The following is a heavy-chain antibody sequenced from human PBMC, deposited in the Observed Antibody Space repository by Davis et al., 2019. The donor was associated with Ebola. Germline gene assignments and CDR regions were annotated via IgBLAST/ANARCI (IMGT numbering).Heavy chain of an antibody. CDR3: ARRYDSYYYGMDV. CDR2: IYPGDSDT. V-gene: IGHV5-51*01. J-gene: IGHJ6*02. D-gene: IGHD5-12*01. Sequence: GESLKISCKGSGYTFTSYWIGWVRQMPGKGLEWMGIIYPGDSDTRYSPSFQGQVTISADKSISTAYLQWSSLKASDTAMYYCARRYDSYYYGMDVWGQGTTVTVSS. CDR1: GYTFTSYW.